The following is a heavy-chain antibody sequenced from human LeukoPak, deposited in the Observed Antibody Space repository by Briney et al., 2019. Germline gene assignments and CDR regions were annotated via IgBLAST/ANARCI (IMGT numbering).Heavy chain of an antibody. CDR2: INPNSGGT. CDR1: GYTFTDYY. J-gene: IGHJ4*02. D-gene: IGHD1-26*01. CDR3: ARDRSGSYEY. Sequence: GASVKVSCKASGYTFTDYYMHWVRQAPGQGLEWMGLINPNSGGTNYAQKFQGRVTVTRDTSISTAYMELSRLRSDDTAVYYCARDRSGSYEYWGQGTLVTVSS. V-gene: IGHV1-2*02.